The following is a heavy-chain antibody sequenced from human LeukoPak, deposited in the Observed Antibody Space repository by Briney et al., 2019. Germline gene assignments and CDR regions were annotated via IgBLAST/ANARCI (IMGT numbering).Heavy chain of an antibody. CDR1: GYTFTSYG. Sequence: ASVKVSCKASGYTFTSYGISWVRQAPGQGLEWMGWISAYNGNTNYAQKPQGRVTMTTDTSTSTAYMELRSLRSDDTAVYYCARVQGYYDFWSGYYEVGRFDYWGQGTLVTVSS. CDR2: ISAYNGNT. J-gene: IGHJ4*02. CDR3: ARVQGYYDFWSGYYEVGRFDY. D-gene: IGHD3-3*01. V-gene: IGHV1-18*01.